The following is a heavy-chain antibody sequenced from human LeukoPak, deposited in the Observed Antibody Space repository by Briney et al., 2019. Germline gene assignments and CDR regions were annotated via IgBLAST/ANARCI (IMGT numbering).Heavy chain of an antibody. CDR1: GFTFTKHG. V-gene: IGHV1-18*01. D-gene: IGHD3-10*01. J-gene: IGHJ6*02. CDR3: AREHDTKVPYYNGMDV. CDR2: ISAYNGDT. Sequence: GASAKVSCKASGFTFTKHGFSWVRQAPGQGLEWMGWISAYNGDTYYAQKLQGRVTVTTDTSTSTAYMELRSLTYDDTAVYYCAREHDTKVPYYNGMDVWGQGTTVTVSS.